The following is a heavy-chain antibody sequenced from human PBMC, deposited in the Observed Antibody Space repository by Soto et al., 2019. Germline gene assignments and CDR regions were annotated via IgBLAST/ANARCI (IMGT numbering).Heavy chain of an antibody. CDR1: GYTFTSYD. J-gene: IGHJ3*02. D-gene: IGHD2-15*01. Sequence: SLKVSCKASGYTFTSYDINWVRQATVQGLEWMRWMNPNNGNTGYAQKFQGRVTMTRNTSISTAYMELSSLRFDDMAVYYCATSGGFRRGAFDIWGQGTMVTVSS. CDR3: ATSGGFRRGAFDI. CDR2: MNPNNGNT. V-gene: IGHV1-8*01.